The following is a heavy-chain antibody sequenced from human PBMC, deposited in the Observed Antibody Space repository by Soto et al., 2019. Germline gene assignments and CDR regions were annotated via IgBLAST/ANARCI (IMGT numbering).Heavy chain of an antibody. CDR3: ARGSRLAYCGGDCSNWFDP. J-gene: IGHJ5*02. Sequence: ASVKVSCKVSGYTLTELSMHWVRQAPGKGLEWMGGFDPEDGETIYAQKFQGRVTMTEDTSTDTAYMELSSLRSEDTAVYYCARGSRLAYCGGDCSNWFDPWGQGTPVTVSS. D-gene: IGHD2-21*02. CDR1: GYTLTELS. CDR2: FDPEDGET. V-gene: IGHV1-24*01.